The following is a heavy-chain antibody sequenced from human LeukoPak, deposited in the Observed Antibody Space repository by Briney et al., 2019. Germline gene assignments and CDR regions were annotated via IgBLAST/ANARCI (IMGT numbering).Heavy chain of an antibody. CDR2: IVPIFGTA. Sequence: SVKVSCKASGGTFSSYAISWVRQAPGQGLEWLGGIVPIFGTANYAQKFQGRVTITADESTSTAYMELSSLRSEDTAVYYCAREPDLGYCSGGSCYGYWGQGTLVTVSS. J-gene: IGHJ4*02. D-gene: IGHD2-15*01. V-gene: IGHV1-69*13. CDR1: GGTFSSYA. CDR3: AREPDLGYCSGGSCYGY.